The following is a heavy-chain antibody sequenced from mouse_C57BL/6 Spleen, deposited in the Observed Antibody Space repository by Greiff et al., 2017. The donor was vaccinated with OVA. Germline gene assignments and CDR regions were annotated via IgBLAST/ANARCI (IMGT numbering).Heavy chain of an antibody. D-gene: IGHD2-2*01. CDR3: TRDEEGYDNAMDY. Sequence: EVKLQESGEGLVKPGGSLKLSCAASGFTFSSYAMSWVRQTPEKRLEWVAYISSGGDYIYYADTVKGRFTISRDNARNTLYLQMSSLKSEDTAMYYCTRDEEGYDNAMDYWGQGTSVTVSS. V-gene: IGHV5-9-1*02. CDR2: ISSGGDYI. J-gene: IGHJ4*01. CDR1: GFTFSSYA.